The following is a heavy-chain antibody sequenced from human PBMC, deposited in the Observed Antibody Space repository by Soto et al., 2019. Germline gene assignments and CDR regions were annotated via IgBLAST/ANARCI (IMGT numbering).Heavy chain of an antibody. CDR2: LSPKDSFA. CDR1: GFIFTSYL. D-gene: IGHD3-16*01. CDR3: SRDKWGGGSSTFDF. Sequence: GESMNISWKASGFIFTSYLRSWVRQMPGKGLGGMGMLSPKDSFANYSPSFRGHVPISPDTSVTTAYLKGSTLNASDPANYYCSRDKWGGGSSTFDFWGQGSLATV. V-gene: IGHV5-10-1*01. J-gene: IGHJ4*02.